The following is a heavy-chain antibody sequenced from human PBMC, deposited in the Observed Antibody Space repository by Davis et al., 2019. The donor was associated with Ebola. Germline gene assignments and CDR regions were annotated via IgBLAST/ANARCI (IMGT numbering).Heavy chain of an antibody. CDR1: GSSISSYY. CDR2: IYYSGST. D-gene: IGHD3-3*01. Sequence: GSLRLSCTVSGSSISSYYWSWIRQPPGKGLEWIGYIYYSGSTNYNPSLKSRVTISVDTSKNQFSLKLSSVTAADTAVYYCARGDRFLEWLLRGYYGMDVWGQGTTVTVSS. J-gene: IGHJ6*02. V-gene: IGHV4-59*12. CDR3: ARGDRFLEWLLRGYYGMDV.